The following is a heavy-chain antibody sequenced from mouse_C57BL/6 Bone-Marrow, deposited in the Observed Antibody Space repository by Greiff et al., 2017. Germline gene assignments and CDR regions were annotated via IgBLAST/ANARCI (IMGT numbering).Heavy chain of an antibody. CDR1: GYTFTSYG. V-gene: IGHV1-81*01. CDR2: IYPRSGNT. J-gene: IGHJ2*01. D-gene: IGHD2-2*01. CDR3: AIYGYDDYFDY. Sequence: VQLVESGAELARPGASVKLSCKASGYTFTSYGISWVKQRTGQGLEWIGEIYPRSGNTYYNEKFKGKATLTADKSSSTAYMELRSLTSEDSAVYFCAIYGYDDYFDYWGQGTTLTVSS.